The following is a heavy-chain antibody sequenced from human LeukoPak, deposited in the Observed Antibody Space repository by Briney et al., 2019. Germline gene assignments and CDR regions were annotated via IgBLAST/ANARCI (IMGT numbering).Heavy chain of an antibody. J-gene: IGHJ3*02. D-gene: IGHD6-19*01. Sequence: SETLSLTCTVSHGSLSSGGYYWRWIRQHPGKGLEWIGYISYSGSTYYNPSLKSRVTISVNTSKKQFSLKLSSVTAADTAAYYCARDRGEQWLHAFDIWGQGTMVTVSS. CDR2: ISYSGST. CDR3: ARDRGEQWLHAFDI. CDR1: HGSLSSGGYY. V-gene: IGHV4-31*03.